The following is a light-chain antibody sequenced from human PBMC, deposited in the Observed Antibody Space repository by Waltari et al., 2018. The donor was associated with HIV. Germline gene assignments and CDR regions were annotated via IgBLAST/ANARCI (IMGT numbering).Light chain of an antibody. J-gene: IGLJ3*02. V-gene: IGLV8-61*01. CDR1: SGSVSSTYY. Sequence: QTVVTQEPSFSVSPGGTVTLTCDLSSGSVSSTYYPSWYQQTPGQTARTLIYSTNTRSSVLPDRFSGSILGNQAALTITGAQADDESVYYCALSMGSGTWVFGGGTKLTVL. CDR2: STN. CDR3: ALSMGSGTWV.